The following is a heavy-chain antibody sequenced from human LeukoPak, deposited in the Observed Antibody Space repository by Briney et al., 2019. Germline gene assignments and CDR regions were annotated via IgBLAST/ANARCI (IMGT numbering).Heavy chain of an antibody. Sequence: GGSLRLSCAASGFAFSSYAMSWVRQAPGKGLEWVSGISSSGGSTHYADSVKGRFTISRDNAKNSLYLQMNSLRAEDTAVYYCARTMSGYSTSSSTGRKEYYYYGMDVWGQGTTVTVSS. V-gene: IGHV3-23*01. CDR2: ISSSGGST. D-gene: IGHD6-6*01. CDR3: ARTMSGYSTSSSTGRKEYYYYGMDV. CDR1: GFAFSSYA. J-gene: IGHJ6*02.